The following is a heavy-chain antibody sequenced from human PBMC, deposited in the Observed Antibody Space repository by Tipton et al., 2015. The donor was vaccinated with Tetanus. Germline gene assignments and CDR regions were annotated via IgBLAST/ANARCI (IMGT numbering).Heavy chain of an antibody. Sequence: TLSLTCSVSGGSISSGGYFWNWVRQHPGKGLEWIGYIYYSGNTYINPSLKSRVTMSVDTSKKDFSVRLGSVTAADTAVYYCARLREIVSRSGWAFDYWGQGILVTVSS. CDR2: IYYSGNT. D-gene: IGHD5/OR15-5a*01. V-gene: IGHV4-31*03. CDR3: ARLREIVSRSGWAFDY. J-gene: IGHJ4*02. CDR1: GGSISSGGYF.